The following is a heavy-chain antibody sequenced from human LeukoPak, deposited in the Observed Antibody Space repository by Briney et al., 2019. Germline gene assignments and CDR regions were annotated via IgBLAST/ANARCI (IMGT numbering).Heavy chain of an antibody. CDR2: ISGSGGST. J-gene: IGHJ4*02. CDR3: ANRVDYYDSSGPFDY. V-gene: IGHV3-23*01. CDR1: GFTLSDYA. Sequence: GGSLRLSCAASGFTLSDYAMSWVRQAPGKGLEWVSAISGSGGSTYYADSVKGRFTISRDNSKNTLYLQMNSLRAEDTAVYYCANRVDYYDSSGPFDYWGQGTLVTVSS. D-gene: IGHD3-22*01.